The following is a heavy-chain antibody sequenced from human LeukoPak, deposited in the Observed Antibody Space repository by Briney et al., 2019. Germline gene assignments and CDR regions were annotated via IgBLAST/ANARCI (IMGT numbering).Heavy chain of an antibody. J-gene: IGHJ2*01. CDR3: ARHYFDVWYFDL. CDR1: GYSISSGYY. CDR2: IYHSGST. V-gene: IGHV4-38-2*01. Sequence: PSETLSLTCAVSGYSISSGYYWGWIRQPPGKGLEWIGSIYHSGSTCYNPSLKSRVTISVDTSKNQFSLKLSSVTAADTAVYYCARHYFDVWYFDLWGRGTLVTVSS. D-gene: IGHD2/OR15-2a*01.